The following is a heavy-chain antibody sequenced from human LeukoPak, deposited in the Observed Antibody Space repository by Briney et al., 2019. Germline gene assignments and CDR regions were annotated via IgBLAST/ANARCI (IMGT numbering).Heavy chain of an antibody. CDR3: ARGSSVAGDYYYYYYMDV. J-gene: IGHJ6*03. V-gene: IGHV4-59*01. CDR1: DDSITTYY. Sequence: PSETLSLTCSGSDDSITTYYWSWIRQPPGKGLEWIGYIYYSGCANYNPSLKSRVTISVDTAKDQFSLKLRSVTATDTAVYYCARGSSVAGDYYYYYYMDVWGKGTTVTVSS. CDR2: IYYSGCA. D-gene: IGHD6-19*01.